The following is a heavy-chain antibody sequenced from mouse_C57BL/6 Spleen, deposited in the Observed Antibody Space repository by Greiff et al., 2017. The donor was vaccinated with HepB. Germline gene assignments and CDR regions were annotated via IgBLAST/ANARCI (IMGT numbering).Heavy chain of an antibody. CDR3: AKNRNGNYVYYAMDY. Sequence: VQLQQSGPGLVQPSQSLSITCTVSGFSLTSYGVHWVRQSPGKGLEWLGVIWRGGSTDYNAAFMSRLSITKDNSKSQVFFKMNSLQADDTAIYYCAKNRNGNYVYYAMDYWGQGTSVTVSS. CDR1: GFSLTSYG. D-gene: IGHD2-1*01. J-gene: IGHJ4*01. CDR2: IWRGGST. V-gene: IGHV2-5*01.